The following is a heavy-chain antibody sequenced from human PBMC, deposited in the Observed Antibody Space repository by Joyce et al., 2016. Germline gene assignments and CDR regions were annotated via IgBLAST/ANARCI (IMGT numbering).Heavy chain of an antibody. Sequence: QVQLQESGPGLVKPSQTLSLTCSVSGGSISSGDYYWSWIRQPPGKGLEWIGYIYYTGSTYYNLSLKSRITRSVDTSKNQFSLKLSSVTAADTAVYYCARVTWFGDKGFDYWGQGTLVTVSS. J-gene: IGHJ4*02. CDR3: ARVTWFGDKGFDY. D-gene: IGHD3-10*01. V-gene: IGHV4-30-4*01. CDR1: GGSISSGDYY. CDR2: IYYTGST.